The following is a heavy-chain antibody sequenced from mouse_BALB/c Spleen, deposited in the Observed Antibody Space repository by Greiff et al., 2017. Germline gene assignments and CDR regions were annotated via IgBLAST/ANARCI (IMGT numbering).Heavy chain of an antibody. CDR3: ARALYGRLDY. J-gene: IGHJ2*01. CDR1: GFTFSDYY. CDR2: ISDGGSYT. D-gene: IGHD2-1*01. Sequence: EVKVEESGGGLVKPGGSLKLSCAASGFTFSDYYMYWVRQTPEKRLEWVATISDGGSYTYYPDSVKGRFTISRDNAKNNLYLQMSSLKSEDTAMYYCARALYGRLDYWGQGTTLTVSS. V-gene: IGHV5-4*02.